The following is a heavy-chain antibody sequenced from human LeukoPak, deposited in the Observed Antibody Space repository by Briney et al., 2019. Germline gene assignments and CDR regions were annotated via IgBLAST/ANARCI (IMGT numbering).Heavy chain of an antibody. CDR1: GFTFSTYA. CDR3: VADTGGSRY. J-gene: IGHJ4*02. CDR2: IGGHVENT. D-gene: IGHD2-8*02. V-gene: IGHV3-23*01. Sequence: GGSLRLSCAASGFTFSTYAMSWVRQAPGKGLEWVSVIGGHVENTFYADSVKGRFTISRDNSKNTLYMEMNSLRAGDTAVYYCVADTGGSRYWGQGTLVTVSS.